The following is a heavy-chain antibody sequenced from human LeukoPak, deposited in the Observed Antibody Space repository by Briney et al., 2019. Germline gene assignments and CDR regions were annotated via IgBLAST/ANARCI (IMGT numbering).Heavy chain of an antibody. V-gene: IGHV3-21*01. CDR3: ARDPTSWDCYYGMDV. J-gene: IGHJ6*02. CDR2: ISSSSSYI. CDR1: GFTFSSYS. D-gene: IGHD2-2*01. Sequence: GGSLRLSCAASGFTFSSYSMNWVRQAPGKGLEWVSSISSSSSYIYYADSVKGRFTISRDNAKNSLYLQMNSLRAEDTAVYYCARDPTSWDCYYGMDVWGQGTTVTVSS.